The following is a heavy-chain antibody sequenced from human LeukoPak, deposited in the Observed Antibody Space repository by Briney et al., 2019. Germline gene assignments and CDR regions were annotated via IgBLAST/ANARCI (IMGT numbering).Heavy chain of an antibody. Sequence: ASVKVSCKASGYTFTSYAMHWVRQAPGQRLEWMGWINAGNGNTKYSQKFQGRVTITRDTSASTAYMELSSLRSEDTAVYYCALGIPTTAMIHHWGQGTLVTVSS. CDR1: GYTFTSYA. D-gene: IGHD7-27*01. V-gene: IGHV1-3*01. CDR3: ALGIPTTAMIHH. J-gene: IGHJ1*01. CDR2: INAGNGNT.